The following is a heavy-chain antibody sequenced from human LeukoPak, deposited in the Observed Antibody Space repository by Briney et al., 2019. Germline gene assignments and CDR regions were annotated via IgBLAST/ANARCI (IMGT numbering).Heavy chain of an antibody. CDR2: INWNGGST. V-gene: IGHV3-20*01. J-gene: IGHJ4*02. CDR3: ARFKGDGYNYYFDY. Sequence: PGGSLRLSCAASGFTFSSYGMSWVRQAPGKGLEWVSGINWNGGSTGYADSVKGRFTISRDNAKNSLYLQMNSLRAEDTALYHCARFKGDGYNYYFDYWGQGTLVTVSS. D-gene: IGHD5-24*01. CDR1: GFTFSSYG.